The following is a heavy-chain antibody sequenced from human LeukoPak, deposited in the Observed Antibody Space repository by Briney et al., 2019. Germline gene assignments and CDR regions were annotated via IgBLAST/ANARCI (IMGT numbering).Heavy chain of an antibody. CDR2: INPSGGST. D-gene: IGHD2-2*01. V-gene: IGHV1-46*01. CDR3: ARAGWASPAAISEDY. Sequence: GASVKVSCKASGYTFTSYYMHWMRQAPGQGLEWMGIINPSGGSTSYAQKFQGRVTMTRDTSTSTVYMELSSLRSEDTAVYYCARAGWASPAAISEDYWGQGTLVTVSS. CDR1: GYTFTSYY. J-gene: IGHJ4*02.